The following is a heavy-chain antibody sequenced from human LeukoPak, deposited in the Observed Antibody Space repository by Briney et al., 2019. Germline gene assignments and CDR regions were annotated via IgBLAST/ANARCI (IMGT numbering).Heavy chain of an antibody. Sequence: VASVKVSCKASGYTFTSYGISWVRQAPGQGLEWMGWISAYNGNTNYAQKLQGRVTMTTDTSTSTAYMELRSLRSDDTAVYYCARDHQYYYDSSGYYSGLAYWGQGTLVTVSS. V-gene: IGHV1-18*01. J-gene: IGHJ4*02. CDR2: ISAYNGNT. D-gene: IGHD3-22*01. CDR3: ARDHQYYYDSSGYYSGLAY. CDR1: GYTFTSYG.